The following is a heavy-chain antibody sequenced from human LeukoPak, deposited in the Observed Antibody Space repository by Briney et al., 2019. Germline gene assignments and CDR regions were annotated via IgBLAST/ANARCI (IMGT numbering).Heavy chain of an antibody. D-gene: IGHD4-17*01. J-gene: IGHJ6*03. CDR2: IYTSGST. V-gene: IGHV4-61*02. CDR1: GGSISSGSYY. CDR3: ARGKVGDSGSYYYYYMDV. Sequence: SETLSLTCTVSGGSISSGSYYWSWIRQPAGKGLEWIGRIYTSGSTNYNPSLKSRVTISVDTSKNQYSLKLSSVTAADTAVYYCARGKVGDSGSYYYYYMDVWGKGTTVTVSS.